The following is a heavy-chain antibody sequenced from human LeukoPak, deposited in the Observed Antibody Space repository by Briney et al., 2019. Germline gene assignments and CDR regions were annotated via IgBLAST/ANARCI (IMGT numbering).Heavy chain of an antibody. CDR2: IYYSGST. J-gene: IGHJ4*02. CDR3: ARDLYDFGPLGY. CDR1: AGSISSYY. D-gene: IGHD3-3*01. Sequence: PSETLSLTCTVSAGSISSYYWSWIRQPPGKGLEWIGYIYYSGSTNYNPSLKSRVTISVDTSKNQFSLKLSSVTAADTAVYYCARDLYDFGPLGYWGQGTLVTVSS. V-gene: IGHV4-59*01.